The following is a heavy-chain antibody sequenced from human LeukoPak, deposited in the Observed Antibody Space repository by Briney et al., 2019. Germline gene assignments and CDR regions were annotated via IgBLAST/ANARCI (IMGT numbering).Heavy chain of an antibody. D-gene: IGHD3-16*01. V-gene: IGHV4-59*01. J-gene: IGHJ6*02. CDR2: IHYSGKA. CDR3: ARFGVDYDMDV. CDR1: GGSISGYY. Sequence: SETLSLTCTVSGGSISGYYWTWIRQPPGKGLEWIGQIHYSGKADYNPSLNTRIDISVDMSKNQMSLKVNSVTAADTAVYYCARFGVDYDMDVWGQRTAVTVS.